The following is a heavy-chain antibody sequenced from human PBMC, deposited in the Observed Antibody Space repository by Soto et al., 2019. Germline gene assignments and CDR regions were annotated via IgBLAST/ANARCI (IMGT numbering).Heavy chain of an antibody. CDR2: ISAYNGNT. J-gene: IGHJ5*02. D-gene: IGHD6-13*01. CDR3: ARPQQLVRDPPNNWFDP. CDR1: GYTFTSYG. Sequence: ASVKVSCKASGYTFTSYGISWVRQAPGQGLEWMGWISAYNGNTNYAQKLQGRVTMTTDTSTSTAYMELSSLRSDDTAVYYCARPQQLVRDPPNNWFDPWGQGTLVTVSS. V-gene: IGHV1-18*04.